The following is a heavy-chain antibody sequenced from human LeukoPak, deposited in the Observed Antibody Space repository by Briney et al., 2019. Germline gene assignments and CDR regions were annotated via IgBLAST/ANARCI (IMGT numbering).Heavy chain of an antibody. CDR3: ARWTTLHFDY. CDR2: IYSGGGT. J-gene: IGHJ4*02. Sequence: GGSLRLSCAASGFTFDDYGMSWVRQAPGKGLEWVSLIYSGGGTYYADSVKGRFTISRDNSKNTLYLQMNSLRAEDTAVYYCARWTTLHFDYWGQGTLVTVSS. D-gene: IGHD4-17*01. V-gene: IGHV3-53*01. CDR1: GFTFDDYG.